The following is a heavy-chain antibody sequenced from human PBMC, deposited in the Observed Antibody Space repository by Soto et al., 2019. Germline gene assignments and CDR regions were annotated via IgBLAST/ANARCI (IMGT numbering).Heavy chain of an antibody. D-gene: IGHD3-22*01. CDR1: GGIFSSYA. V-gene: IGHV1-69*01. J-gene: IGHJ4*02. CDR2: IILIFGTA. CDR3: ARGGSGYVWFNEF. Sequence: QEQLVQSGAEVKKPGSSVKVACKASGGIFSSYAISWVRQAPGQGLEWMGGIILIFGTANYAQKFQGRVTSTADESTNTAYMDLSSLKSEDSAIYYCARGGSGYVWFNEFWGQVTLVTVSS.